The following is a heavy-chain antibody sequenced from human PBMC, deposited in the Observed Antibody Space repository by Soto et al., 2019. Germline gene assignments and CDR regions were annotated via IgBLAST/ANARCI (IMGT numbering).Heavy chain of an antibody. CDR3: ANAVDGWYYFDY. D-gene: IGHD6-19*01. V-gene: IGHV3-23*01. CDR2: ISGSGGST. CDR1: GFTFSSYA. Sequence: PGGSLRLSCAASGFTFSSYAMSWVRQAPGKGLEWVSAISGSGGSTYYADSVKGRFTISRDNSKNTLYLQMNSLRAEDTAVCYCANAVDGWYYFDYWGQGTLVTVYS. J-gene: IGHJ4*02.